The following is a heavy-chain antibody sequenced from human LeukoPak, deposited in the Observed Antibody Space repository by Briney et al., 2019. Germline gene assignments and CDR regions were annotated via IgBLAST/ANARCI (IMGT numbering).Heavy chain of an antibody. V-gene: IGHV3-48*01. CDR3: TNFKPPAPDALDV. CDR1: GFTFSDYS. Sequence: GGSLRLSCAASGFTFSDYSMNWVRQAPGKGLEWISYISGSGTIYYADSVKGRFTISRDNAQRLVYLQMNSLRAEDTAVYYCTNFKPPAPDALDVWAQGTLITVSS. CDR2: ISGSGTI. J-gene: IGHJ3*01. D-gene: IGHD2/OR15-2a*01.